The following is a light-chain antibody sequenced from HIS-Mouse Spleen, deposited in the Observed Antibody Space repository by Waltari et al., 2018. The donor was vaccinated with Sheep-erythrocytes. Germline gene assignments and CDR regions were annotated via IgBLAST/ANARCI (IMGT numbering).Light chain of an antibody. CDR2: EVS. CDR3: SSYTSS. V-gene: IGLV2-14*01. Sequence: QSALTQPASVSGSPGQSITISCTGTSSDVGGYNYVSWYQQHPGKAPKLMIYEVSNRPSGGSNRFSGSKSGNTASLTISGLQAEDETDYYCSSYTSSFGTGTKVTVL. J-gene: IGLJ1*01. CDR1: SSDVGGYNY.